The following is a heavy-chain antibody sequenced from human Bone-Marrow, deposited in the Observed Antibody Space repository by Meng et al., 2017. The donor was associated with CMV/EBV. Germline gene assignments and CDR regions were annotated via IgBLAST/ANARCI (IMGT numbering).Heavy chain of an antibody. V-gene: IGHV1-69*12. CDR1: GGPCSSYA. Sequence: QVRLGRSGAVVKRPGSWVKVSGKASGGPCSSYAISWVRQAPGQGLEWMGGIIPIFGTANYAQKFQGRVTITADESTSTAYMELSSLRSEDTAVYYCARGRYSPNWFDPWGQGTLVTVSS. D-gene: IGHD3-16*02. CDR2: IIPIFGTA. CDR3: ARGRYSPNWFDP. J-gene: IGHJ5*02.